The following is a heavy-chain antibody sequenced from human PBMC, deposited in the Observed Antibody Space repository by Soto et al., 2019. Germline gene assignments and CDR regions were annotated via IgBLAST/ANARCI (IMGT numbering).Heavy chain of an antibody. CDR3: ARDKAPGSGWFLFDY. CDR2: IYSGGST. D-gene: IGHD6-19*01. Sequence: GGSLRLSCAASGFTVSSNYMSWVRQAPGKGLEWVSVIYSGGSTYYADSVKGRFTISRDNSKNTLYLQMNSLRAEDTAVYYCARDKAPGSGWFLFDYWGQGTLVTVSS. J-gene: IGHJ4*02. CDR1: GFTVSSNY. V-gene: IGHV3-53*01.